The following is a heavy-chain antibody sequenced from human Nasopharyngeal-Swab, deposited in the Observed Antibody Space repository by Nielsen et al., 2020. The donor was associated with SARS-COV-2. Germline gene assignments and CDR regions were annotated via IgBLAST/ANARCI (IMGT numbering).Heavy chain of an antibody. CDR2: INTNAGNP. CDR1: GYTFTSYA. V-gene: IGHV7-4-1*02. Sequence: KVSCKASGYTFTSYAMNWVRQAPGQGLEWMGWINTNAGNPAYAQGFTGRFVFSLDTSVSTTYLQISSLKAEDTAVFYCARVRYAYYDFWSGYAMDVWGQGTTVTVSS. J-gene: IGHJ6*02. CDR3: ARVRYAYYDFWSGYAMDV. D-gene: IGHD3-3*01.